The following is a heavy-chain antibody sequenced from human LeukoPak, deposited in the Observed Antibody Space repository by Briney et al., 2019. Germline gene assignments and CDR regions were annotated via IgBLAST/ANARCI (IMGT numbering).Heavy chain of an antibody. CDR1: GFTFSSYG. Sequence: GGSLRLSCAASGFTFSSYGMHWVRQAPGKGLEWVAVISYDGSDEYSADSVKGRFTISRDNSKNTLYLQMNSLRAEDTAVYYCAKNAHYQGYSYGGIDYWGQGTLVTVSS. D-gene: IGHD5-18*01. J-gene: IGHJ4*02. CDR3: AKNAHYQGYSYGGIDY. CDR2: ISYDGSDE. V-gene: IGHV3-30*18.